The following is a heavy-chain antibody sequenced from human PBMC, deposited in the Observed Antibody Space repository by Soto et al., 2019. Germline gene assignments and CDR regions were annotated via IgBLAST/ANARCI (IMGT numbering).Heavy chain of an antibody. CDR1: GFTFSDYA. CDR3: ARGPSYSDSYFDH. Sequence: GGSLRLSCAASGFTFSDYAMHWVRQAPGKGLEWVAVVSHDGRNTHYADSVKGRFTISRDNSKNTVYLQMNSLRLEDTAVYYCARGPSYSDSYFDHWGQGTLVTVSS. D-gene: IGHD4-17*01. CDR2: VSHDGRNT. J-gene: IGHJ4*02. V-gene: IGHV3-30*03.